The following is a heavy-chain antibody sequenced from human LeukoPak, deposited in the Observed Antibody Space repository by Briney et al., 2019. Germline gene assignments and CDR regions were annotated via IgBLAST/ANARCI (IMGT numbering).Heavy chain of an antibody. D-gene: IGHD5-12*01. CDR1: GGSISSYY. V-gene: IGHV4-4*07. CDR2: IYTSGST. Sequence: SSETLSLTCTVSGGSISSYYWSWIRQPAGKGLEWIWRIYTSGSTNYNPSLKSRVTMSVDTSKNQFSLKLSSVTAADTAVYYCARVAPYERDYYYYYMDVWGKGTTVTVSS. J-gene: IGHJ6*03. CDR3: ARVAPYERDYYYYYMDV.